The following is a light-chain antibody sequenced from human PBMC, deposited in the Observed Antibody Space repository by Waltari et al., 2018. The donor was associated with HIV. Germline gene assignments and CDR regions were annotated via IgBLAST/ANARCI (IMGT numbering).Light chain of an antibody. CDR2: DVT. CDR1: SRAVGGYKY. Sequence: QSALTQPRSVSGSPGQSISISCTGTSRAVGGYKYVPWYQQYPGEVPKLMIYDVTKRPSGVPDRFSGSKSGNTASLTISGLQAEDEADYYCCSYAGVYTRWVFGGGTKLTVL. J-gene: IGLJ3*02. V-gene: IGLV2-11*01. CDR3: CSYAGVYTRWV.